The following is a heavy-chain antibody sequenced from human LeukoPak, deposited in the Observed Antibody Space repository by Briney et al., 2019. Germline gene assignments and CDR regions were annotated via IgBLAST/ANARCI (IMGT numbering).Heavy chain of an antibody. J-gene: IGHJ4*02. Sequence: GGSLRLSCAASGFTVSSNYMSWVRQALGKGLEWVSVIYSRGNTYYADSVKGRFTISRDNSKNTLYLQMNSLRAEDTAVYYCTADPYKPDFWSGWILPYFDYWGQGTLVTVSS. CDR3: TADPYKPDFWSGWILPYFDY. V-gene: IGHV3-53*01. D-gene: IGHD3-3*01. CDR1: GFTVSSNY. CDR2: IYSRGNT.